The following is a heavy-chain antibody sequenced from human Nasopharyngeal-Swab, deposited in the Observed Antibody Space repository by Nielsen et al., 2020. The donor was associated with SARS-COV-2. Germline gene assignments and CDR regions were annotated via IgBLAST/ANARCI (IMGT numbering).Heavy chain of an antibody. CDR3: AGFPYCSGGSCSNDY. D-gene: IGHD2-15*01. CDR2: IYYSGST. V-gene: IGHV4-31*02. J-gene: IGHJ4*02. Sequence: WIRQPPGKGLEWIGYIYYSGSTYYNPSLKSRVTISVDTSKNQFSLKLSSVTAADTAVYYCAGFPYCSGGSCSNDYWGQGTPVTVSS.